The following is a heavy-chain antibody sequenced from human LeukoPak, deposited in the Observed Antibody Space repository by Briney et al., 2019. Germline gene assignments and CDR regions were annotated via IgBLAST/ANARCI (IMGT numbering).Heavy chain of an antibody. CDR3: AREVGTTVVTPYYFDY. Sequence: GGSLRLSCAASGFTFSSYAMSWVRQAPGKGLEWVSAISGSSGTTCYADSVKGRFTISRDNAKNSLYLQMNSLRAEDTAVYYCAREVGTTVVTPYYFDYWGQGTLVTVSS. V-gene: IGHV3-23*01. D-gene: IGHD4-23*01. CDR1: GFTFSSYA. J-gene: IGHJ4*02. CDR2: ISGSSGTT.